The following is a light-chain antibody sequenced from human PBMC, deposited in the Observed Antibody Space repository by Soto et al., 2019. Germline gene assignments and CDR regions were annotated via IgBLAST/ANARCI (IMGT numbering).Light chain of an antibody. CDR2: AAS. CDR3: QQSYTTLFT. Sequence: DIQMTQSPSSLSASVGDRVTITCRASQSISNYLNWYQQKPGKAPKLLIYAASSLQSGVPSRFSGSGSGTVFTLTISSLQPEDFATYSFQQSYTTLFTFGPGTNVDI. J-gene: IGKJ3*01. CDR1: QSISNY. V-gene: IGKV1-39*01.